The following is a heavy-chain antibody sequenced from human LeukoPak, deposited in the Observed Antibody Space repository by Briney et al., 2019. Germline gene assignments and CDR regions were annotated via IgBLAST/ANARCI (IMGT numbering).Heavy chain of an antibody. D-gene: IGHD3-10*01. CDR2: ISAYNGGT. Sequence: ASVKVSCKASGYTFTSYARAWVRQAPGQGLEWMGWISAYNGGTNYAQKFRGRVTMPTDTSTNTGSMELRSLRSDDTAVYFCARDQLRYYGSNNYYSDMDFWGQGTTVTVSS. J-gene: IGHJ6*02. CDR1: GYTFTSYA. CDR3: ARDQLRYYGSNNYYSDMDF. V-gene: IGHV1-18*01.